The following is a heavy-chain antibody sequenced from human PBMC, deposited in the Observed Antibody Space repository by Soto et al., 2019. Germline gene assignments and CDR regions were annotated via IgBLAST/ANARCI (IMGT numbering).Heavy chain of an antibody. CDR1: GFSFNNYA. CDR2: ISGRGGST. D-gene: IGHD3-3*01. Sequence: GGSLRLSCAASGFSFNNYAMNWVRQAPGKGLEWVSVISGRGGSTHYADSVKGRFTISRDSSKNTLYLQMNSLRAEDTAVYYCAKHDFWTLYNTGLDSWGQGTLVTVSS. CDR3: AKHDFWTLYNTGLDS. V-gene: IGHV3-23*01. J-gene: IGHJ4*02.